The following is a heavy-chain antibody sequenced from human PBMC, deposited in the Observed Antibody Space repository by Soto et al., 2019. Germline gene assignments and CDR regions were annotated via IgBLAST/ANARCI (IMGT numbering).Heavy chain of an antibody. J-gene: IGHJ5*02. CDR1: GFTFSDHY. D-gene: IGHD1-20*01. V-gene: IGHV3-72*01. Sequence: EVQLVESGGALVQPGGSLRLSCAVSGFTFSDHYMDWVRQAPGKGLEWVGRIRNIANSYTTEYAASVKGRFTISRDDSTISLYLQMNRLKTEDSAMYYWALRIIGAAPAEGWTWGQGALGTVCS. CDR3: ALRIIGAAPAEGWT. CDR2: IRNIANSYTT.